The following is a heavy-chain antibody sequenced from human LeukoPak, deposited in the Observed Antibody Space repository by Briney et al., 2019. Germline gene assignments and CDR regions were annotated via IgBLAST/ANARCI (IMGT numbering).Heavy chain of an antibody. CDR1: GYTFPIYW. D-gene: IGHD3-16*02. CDR3: VRHYRPPQDSRAAKPTGYYYYYMDV. Sequence: GESLKISCQGSGYTFPIYWIGWVRQTPGKGLEWMGIIYPSDSHTIYSPSFQGQVTVSADKSLSTAYLQWSSLKASDTAIYYCVRHYRPPQDSRAAKPTGYYYYYMDVWGTGTTVIVSS. V-gene: IGHV5-51*01. CDR2: IYPSDSHT. J-gene: IGHJ6*03.